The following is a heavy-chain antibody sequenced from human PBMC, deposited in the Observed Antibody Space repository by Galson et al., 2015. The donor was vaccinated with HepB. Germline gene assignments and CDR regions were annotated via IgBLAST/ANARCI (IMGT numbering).Heavy chain of an antibody. J-gene: IGHJ5*02. CDR2: IYYSGST. V-gene: IGHV4-31*03. Sequence: TLSLTCTVSGGSISSGGYYWSWIRQHPGKGLEWIGYIYYSGSTYYNPSLKSRVTISVDTSKNQFSLKLSSVTAADTAVYYCARVVGHDSSGYYVNWFDPWGQGTLVTVSS. CDR1: GGSISSGGYY. CDR3: ARVVGHDSSGYYVNWFDP. D-gene: IGHD3-22*01.